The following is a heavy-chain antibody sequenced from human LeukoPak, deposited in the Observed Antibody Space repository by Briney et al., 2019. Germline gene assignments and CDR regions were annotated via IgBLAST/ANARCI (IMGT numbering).Heavy chain of an antibody. CDR2: INSGGDDI. CDR3: ARDTIQPGLIDD. CDR1: GFTFSLYA. V-gene: IGHV3-21*05. D-gene: IGHD2-2*01. Sequence: GGSLRLSCPASGFTFSLYAMKGVRQAPGKGVEGISYINSGGDDIHYAASVKGRFTISRDHASNTLYLQLSSLRADDTAVYYCARDTIQPGLIDDWGQGTLVTVSS. J-gene: IGHJ4*02.